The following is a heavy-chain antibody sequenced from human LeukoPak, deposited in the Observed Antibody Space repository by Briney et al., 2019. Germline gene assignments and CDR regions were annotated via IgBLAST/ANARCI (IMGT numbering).Heavy chain of an antibody. J-gene: IGHJ4*02. CDR2: INNDGSIT. V-gene: IGHV3-74*01. CDR3: ASGFSSSPYFDY. D-gene: IGHD6-6*01. CDR1: GFTFSNYW. Sequence: GGSLRLSCAASGFTFSNYWMQWVRQAPGQGLVWVSCINNDGSITRYADSVKGRFSISRDNAKNSLFLQMNSLRDEDTAVYYCASGFSSSPYFDYWGQGTLVTVSS.